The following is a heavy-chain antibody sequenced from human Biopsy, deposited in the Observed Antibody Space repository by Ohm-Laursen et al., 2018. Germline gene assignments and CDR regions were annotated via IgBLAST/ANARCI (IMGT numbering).Heavy chain of an antibody. D-gene: IGHD1-26*01. Sequence: SDTLSLTCTVSGGPFGINSHYWIWIRQPPGKGLEWIASIYYGGTTHYNASLQGRATISVDQPKNQFSLRLTSVTAADTAVYYCSKRDLSGTSPVWGQGTTVTVSS. J-gene: IGHJ6*02. CDR1: GGPFGINSHY. V-gene: IGHV4-39*01. CDR3: SKRDLSGTSPV. CDR2: IYYGGTT.